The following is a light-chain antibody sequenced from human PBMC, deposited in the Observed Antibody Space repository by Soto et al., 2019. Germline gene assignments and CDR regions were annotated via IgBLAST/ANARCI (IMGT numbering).Light chain of an antibody. Sequence: EIVLTQSPGTLSLSPGESATLSCRASQSVSSSQVAWYQLKPGQAPRLLIYGASSRATGIPDRFSGVGSETDFTLTISRLEPEDLAVYYCQQYATSPHTFGHGTKLEIK. CDR1: QSVSSSQ. CDR3: QQYATSPHT. CDR2: GAS. V-gene: IGKV3-20*01. J-gene: IGKJ2*01.